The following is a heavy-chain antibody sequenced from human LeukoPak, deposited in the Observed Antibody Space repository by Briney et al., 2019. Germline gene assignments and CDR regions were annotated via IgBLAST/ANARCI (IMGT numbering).Heavy chain of an antibody. CDR2: IYYSGST. V-gene: IGHV4-59*01. Sequence: SETLSLTCTVSGGSISSYYWSWIRQPPGKGLGWSGYIYYSGSTNYNPSLKSRVTISVDTSKNQFSLKLSSVTAADTAVYYCARASRVGYDLGPFDYWGPRTLVTVSS. CDR3: ARASRVGYDLGPFDY. CDR1: GGSISSYY. D-gene: IGHD5-12*01. J-gene: IGHJ4*02.